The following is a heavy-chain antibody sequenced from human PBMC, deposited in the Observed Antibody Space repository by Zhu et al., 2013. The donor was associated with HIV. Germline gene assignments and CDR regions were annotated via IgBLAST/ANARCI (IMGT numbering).Heavy chain of an antibody. CDR2: MNPKSGNT. CDR1: GHTFTSYD. D-gene: IGHD6-19*01. J-gene: IGHJ4*02. V-gene: IGHV1-8*03. Sequence: QVQLVQSGAEVKKPGASVKVSCKASGHTFTSYDINWVRQVSGQGLEWMAWMNPKSGNTGYAQNFQGRVTITRNTSISTAYMELSSLKSDDTAVYYCARDQVAGPFDYWGQGTLVTVSS. CDR3: ARDQVAGPFDY.